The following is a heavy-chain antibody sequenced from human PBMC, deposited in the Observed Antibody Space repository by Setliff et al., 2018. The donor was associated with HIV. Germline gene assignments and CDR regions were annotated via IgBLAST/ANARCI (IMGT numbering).Heavy chain of an antibody. CDR2: INQDGSEK. D-gene: IGHD6-13*01. CDR1: GFTFSTYW. V-gene: IGHV3-7*01. CDR3: ARDLPGMAP. J-gene: IGHJ5*02. Sequence: GSLRLSCAASGFTFSTYWMTWVRQAPGKGLEWVAKINQDGSEKHYVDSVKGRFTISRDNAENSLYLQMNSLTAEDTAVYYCARDLPGMAPWGQGTLVTVSS.